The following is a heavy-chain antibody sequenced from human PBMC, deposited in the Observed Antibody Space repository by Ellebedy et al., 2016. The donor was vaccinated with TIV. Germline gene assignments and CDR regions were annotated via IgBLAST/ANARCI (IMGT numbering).Heavy chain of an antibody. J-gene: IGHJ5*02. CDR3: ARVLGGGWRTADL. CDR2: VLEDGLQK. CDR1: GFRFYSYL. V-gene: IGHV3-30*04. D-gene: IGHD6-19*01. Sequence: GESLKISCGASGFRFYSYLMHRVRQAQGKGLEWVAVVLEDGLQKYYAESVKGRLPISRDNYKNTLYLEMNSLRTEDTALYYCARVLGGGWRTADLWGQGTLVTVTA.